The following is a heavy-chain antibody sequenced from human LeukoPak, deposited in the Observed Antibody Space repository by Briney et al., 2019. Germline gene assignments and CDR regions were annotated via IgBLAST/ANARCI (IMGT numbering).Heavy chain of an antibody. D-gene: IGHD4-23*01. CDR2: INPSGST. V-gene: IGHV4-34*01. CDR3: ARLGGWFDP. Sequence: SETLSLTCAVYGGSFSGYYWSWIRQPPGKGLEWIGEINPSGSTTYNPSLKSRVTISVDTSKNQFSLKLSSVTAADTAVYYCARLGGWFDPWGQGTLVTVSS. CDR1: GGSFSGYY. J-gene: IGHJ5*02.